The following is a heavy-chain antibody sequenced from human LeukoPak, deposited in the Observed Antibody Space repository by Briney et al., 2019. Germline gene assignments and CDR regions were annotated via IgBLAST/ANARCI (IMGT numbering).Heavy chain of an antibody. CDR2: IYYSGST. D-gene: IGHD5-24*01. CDR3: AGGRRDAYNYNY. V-gene: IGHV4-59*01. CDR1: GGSISSYY. Sequence: SETLSLTCTVSGGSISSYYWSWIRQPPGKGLEWIGYIYYSGSTIYNPSLKSRVTISVGTSKNQFSLKLSSVTAADTAVYYCAGGRRDAYNYNYWGQGTLVTVSS. J-gene: IGHJ4*02.